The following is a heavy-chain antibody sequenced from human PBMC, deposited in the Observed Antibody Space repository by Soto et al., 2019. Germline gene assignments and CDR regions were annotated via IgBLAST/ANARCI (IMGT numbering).Heavy chain of an antibody. CDR2: ISYDGSNK. D-gene: IGHD1-26*01. Sequence: GGSLRLSCAASGFTFSSYGMHWVRQAPGKGLEWVAVISYDGSNKYYADSVKGRFTISRDNSKNTLYLQMNSLRAEDTAVYYCAKDLGTSGSWPVIPWVYYYGMDVWGQGTTVTVSS. CDR3: AKDLGTSGSWPVIPWVYYYGMDV. V-gene: IGHV3-30*18. J-gene: IGHJ6*02. CDR1: GFTFSSYG.